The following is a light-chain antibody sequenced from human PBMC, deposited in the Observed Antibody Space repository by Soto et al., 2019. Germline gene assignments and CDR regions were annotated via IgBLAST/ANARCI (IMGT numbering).Light chain of an antibody. CDR3: SSYTTSSTVV. V-gene: IGLV2-14*03. J-gene: IGLJ2*01. Sequence: QSVLTQPASVSASPGQSITISCTGTSSDVGGYNYVSWYQQHPGKAPKLMIYDVSDRPSGVSNRFSGSKTGNTASLTISGLQAEDEADYYCSSYTTSSTVVFGEGTKVTV. CDR2: DVS. CDR1: SSDVGGYNY.